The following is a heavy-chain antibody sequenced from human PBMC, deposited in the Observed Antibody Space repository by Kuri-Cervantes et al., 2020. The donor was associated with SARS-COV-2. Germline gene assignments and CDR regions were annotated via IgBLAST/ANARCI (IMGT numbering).Heavy chain of an antibody. D-gene: IGHD4-17*01. Sequence: SVKVSCKASGGTFSSYTISWVRQAPGQGLEWMGRIIHILGIANYAQKFQGRVTMTRDTSISTAYMELSRLRSDDTAVYYCARDYYGFDYWGQGTLVTVSS. CDR3: ARDYYGFDY. J-gene: IGHJ4*02. V-gene: IGHV1-69*04. CDR2: IIHILGIA. CDR1: GGTFSSYT.